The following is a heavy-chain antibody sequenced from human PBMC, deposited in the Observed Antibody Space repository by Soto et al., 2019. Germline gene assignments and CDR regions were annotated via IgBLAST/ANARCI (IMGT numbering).Heavy chain of an antibody. CDR3: ARYRNRHQCLDS. CDR2: VSYAGVT. V-gene: IGHV4-59*08. CDR1: GGAMNNFY. D-gene: IGHD2-2*01. Sequence: SETLSLTCSVSGGAMNNFYWTWIRQPPGKGLEWIAHVSYAGVTKYNPSLQSRATISVDTSKSHFSLNLNSVSAADTAIYYCARYRNRHQCLDSWGQGTLVTVSS. J-gene: IGHJ4*02.